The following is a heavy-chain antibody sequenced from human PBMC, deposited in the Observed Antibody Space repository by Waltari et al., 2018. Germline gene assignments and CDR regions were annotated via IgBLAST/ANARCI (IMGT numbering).Heavy chain of an antibody. Sequence: EVQLVESGGGLVQPGVSLRLSCAASGFSFNDYYLDWVRQAPGKGLEWIGRTRNKANSYLTEYAASVKGRFIISRDELKASLYLQMNNLKTEDTAVYYCARGPYNNLPFLEFWGQGTLVTVSS. J-gene: IGHJ4*02. CDR1: GFSFNDYY. D-gene: IGHD4-4*01. V-gene: IGHV3-72*01. CDR3: ARGPYNNLPFLEF. CDR2: TRNKANSYLT.